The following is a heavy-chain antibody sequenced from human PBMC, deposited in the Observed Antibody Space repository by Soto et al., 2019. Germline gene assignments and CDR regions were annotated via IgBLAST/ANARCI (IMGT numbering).Heavy chain of an antibody. Sequence: QVQLQESGPGLVKPSGTLSLTCAVSSGSISSSNSWSWVRQPPGKGLEWIGEIYHSGSTNYNPSLKSRVTISVDKSKNQFSLKLSSVTAADTAVYYCARDKRRTVTTKTSAFDIWGQGTMVTVSS. D-gene: IGHD4-17*01. V-gene: IGHV4-4*02. CDR1: SGSISSSNS. CDR2: IYHSGST. J-gene: IGHJ3*02. CDR3: ARDKRRTVTTKTSAFDI.